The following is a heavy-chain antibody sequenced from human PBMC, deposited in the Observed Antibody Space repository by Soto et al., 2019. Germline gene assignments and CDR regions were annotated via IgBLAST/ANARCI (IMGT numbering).Heavy chain of an antibody. V-gene: IGHV3-23*01. Sequence: GGSLRLSCAASGFTFSSYAMSWVRQAPGKGLEWVSAISGSGGSTYYADSVKGRFTISRDNSKNTLYLQMNNLRAEDTAVYYCAKDYLVGATPYYFDYWGQGTLVTVSS. D-gene: IGHD1-26*01. CDR3: AKDYLVGATPYYFDY. J-gene: IGHJ4*02. CDR1: GFTFSSYA. CDR2: ISGSGGST.